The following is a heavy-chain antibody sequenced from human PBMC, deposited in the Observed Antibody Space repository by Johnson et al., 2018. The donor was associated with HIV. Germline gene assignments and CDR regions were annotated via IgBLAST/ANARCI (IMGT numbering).Heavy chain of an antibody. CDR1: GFTFTNYA. CDR2: ISYDGSNK. Sequence: QVQLVESGGGLVQPGGSLRLSCAASGFTFTNYAMYWVRQAPGKGLEWVALISYDGSNKYYADSVKGRFTIFRDNAKNSLYLQMNSLRAEDTAVYYCARLYCSSTSCYEGGGDAFDIWGQGTMVTVSS. V-gene: IGHV3-30-3*01. J-gene: IGHJ3*02. CDR3: ARLYCSSTSCYEGGGDAFDI. D-gene: IGHD2-2*01.